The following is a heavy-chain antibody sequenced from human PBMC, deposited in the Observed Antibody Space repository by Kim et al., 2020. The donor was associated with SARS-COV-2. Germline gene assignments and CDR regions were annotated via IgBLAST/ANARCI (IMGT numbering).Heavy chain of an antibody. Sequence: ASVKVSCEASGYTFTSYGISWVRQAPGQGLEWMGWISTYNGKTNFAQKFQGRVIMTTDTPTSTAYMELRSLSSDDTAVYYCVRNTWGGDLWSGFAYGYHGMDVWGQGTAVTVSS. D-gene: IGHD3-3*01. CDR1: GYTFTSYG. J-gene: IGHJ6*02. V-gene: IGHV1-18*01. CDR3: VRNTWGGDLWSGFAYGYHGMDV. CDR2: ISTYNGKT.